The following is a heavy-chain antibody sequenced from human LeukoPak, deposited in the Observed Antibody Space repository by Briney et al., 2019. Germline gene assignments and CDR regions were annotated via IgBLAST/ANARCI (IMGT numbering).Heavy chain of an antibody. D-gene: IGHD6-19*01. CDR3: ARSRGGWGRSRRYYFDY. CDR1: GFTFSSYS. J-gene: IGHJ4*02. CDR2: INHSGST. Sequence: PGGSLRLSCAASGFTFSSYSMNWVRQASGKGLEWIGEINHSGSTNYNPSLKSRVTISVDTSKNQFSLKLSSVTAADTAVYYCARSRGGWGRSRRYYFDYWGQGTLVTVSS. V-gene: IGHV4-34*01.